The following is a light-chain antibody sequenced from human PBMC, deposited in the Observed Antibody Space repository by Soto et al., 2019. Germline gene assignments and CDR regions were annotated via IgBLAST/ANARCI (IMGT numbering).Light chain of an antibody. CDR3: QQYNNWPRT. Sequence: EIVMTQSPATLSVSPGERATLSCRASQSVSSNLAWYQQKPGQAPRLLIYGASTRATGIPARFSGSGSGTEFTPTISSLQSEDFAVYYCQQYNNWPRTFGQVTMVDIK. CDR2: GAS. V-gene: IGKV3-15*01. CDR1: QSVSSN. J-gene: IGKJ1*01.